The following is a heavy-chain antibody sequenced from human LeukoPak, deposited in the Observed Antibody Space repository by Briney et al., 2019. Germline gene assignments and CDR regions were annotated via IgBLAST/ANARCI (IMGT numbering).Heavy chain of an antibody. Sequence: GGSLRLSCAASGFTFSSYAMSWVRQAPGKGLEWVSAISGSGGSTYYADSVKGRFTISRDSSKNTLYLQMNSLRAEDTAVYYCAKTGGIVLRFLEWFPLYFDYWGQGTLVTVSS. J-gene: IGHJ4*02. CDR3: AKTGGIVLRFLEWFPLYFDY. V-gene: IGHV3-23*01. CDR1: GFTFSSYA. D-gene: IGHD3-3*01. CDR2: ISGSGGST.